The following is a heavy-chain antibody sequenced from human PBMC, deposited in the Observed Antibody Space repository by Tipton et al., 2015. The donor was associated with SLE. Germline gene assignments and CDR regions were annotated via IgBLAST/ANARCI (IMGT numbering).Heavy chain of an antibody. Sequence: RLSCAASGFTFSSYEMNWVRQAPGKGLEWVSYISSSGSTIYYADSVKGRFTISRDNAKNSLYLQMNSLRAEDTAVYYCASPTAVAGTYWGQGTLVTVSS. CDR1: GFTFSSYE. CDR2: ISSSGSTI. D-gene: IGHD6-19*01. CDR3: ASPTAVAGTY. J-gene: IGHJ4*02. V-gene: IGHV3-48*03.